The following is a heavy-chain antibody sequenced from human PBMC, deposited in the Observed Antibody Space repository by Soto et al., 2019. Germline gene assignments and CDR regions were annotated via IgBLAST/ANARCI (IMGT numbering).Heavy chain of an antibody. CDR2: IYHSGST. V-gene: IGHV4-4*02. CDR1: GGSISSSNW. D-gene: IGHD3-10*01. Sequence: SESLSLTCAVSGGSISSSNWWSWVRQPPGKGLEWIGEIYHSGSTNYNPSLKSRVTISVDKSKNQFSLKLSSVTAADTAVYYCAREEPELLWFGELLKPNTNNWFDPWGQGTLVTVSS. CDR3: AREEPELLWFGELLKPNTNNWFDP. J-gene: IGHJ5*02.